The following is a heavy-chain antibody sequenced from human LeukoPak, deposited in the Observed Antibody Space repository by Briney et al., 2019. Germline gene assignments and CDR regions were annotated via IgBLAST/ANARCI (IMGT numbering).Heavy chain of an antibody. CDR1: GFTFDDYA. CDR2: ISWNSGSI. Sequence: SLRLSCAASGFTFDDYAMHWVRQAPGKGLEWVSGISWNSGSIGYADSVKGRFTISRDNAKNSLYLQMNSLRAEDTALYYCAKEDYGDYTFDYWGQGTLVTVSS. V-gene: IGHV3-9*01. CDR3: AKEDYGDYTFDY. J-gene: IGHJ4*02. D-gene: IGHD4-17*01.